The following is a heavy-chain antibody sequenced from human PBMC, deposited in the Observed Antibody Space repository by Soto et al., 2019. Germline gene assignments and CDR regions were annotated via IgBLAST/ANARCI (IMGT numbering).Heavy chain of an antibody. V-gene: IGHV4-31*03. CDR3: ARGLNLRAPDIVVVVAAYRGAFDI. CDR1: GGSISSGGYY. J-gene: IGHJ3*02. CDR2: IYYSGST. D-gene: IGHD2-15*01. Sequence: SETLSLTCTVSGGSISSGGYYWSWIRQHPGKGLEWIGYIYYSGSTNYNPSLKSRVTISVDTSKNQFSLKLSSVTAADTAVYHCARGLNLRAPDIVVVVAAYRGAFDIWGQGTMVTVSS.